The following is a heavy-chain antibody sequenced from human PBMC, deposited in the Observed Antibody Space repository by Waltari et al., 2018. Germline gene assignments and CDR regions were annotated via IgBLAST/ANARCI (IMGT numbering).Heavy chain of an antibody. CDR3: ARYGDSDPGFDY. D-gene: IGHD4-17*01. Sequence: EVQLVESGGGLGQPGGSLRLSCAASGFTYSSYWMSWVPQAPGKGLEWLANTNQEGSERYYVDSVKGRFTISRDNAKNSLYLQMSSLRAEDTAVYYCARYGDSDPGFDYWGQGTLVTVSS. V-gene: IGHV3-7*03. CDR1: GFTYSSYW. CDR2: TNQEGSER. J-gene: IGHJ4*02.